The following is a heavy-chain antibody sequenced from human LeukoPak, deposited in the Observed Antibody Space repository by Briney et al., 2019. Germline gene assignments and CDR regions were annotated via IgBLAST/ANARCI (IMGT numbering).Heavy chain of an antibody. CDR1: GFTFSSYW. J-gene: IGHJ4*02. D-gene: IGHD5-12*01. CDR2: IKQDGSEK. V-gene: IGHV3-7*01. Sequence: PGGSLRLSCAASGFTFSSYWMSWVRQAPGKGLEWVANIKQDGSEKYYVDSVKGRFTISRDNAKNSLYLQMNSLRAEDTAVYYCAREGYSGYDIDEDNFDYWGQGTLVTVSS. CDR3: AREGYSGYDIDEDNFDY.